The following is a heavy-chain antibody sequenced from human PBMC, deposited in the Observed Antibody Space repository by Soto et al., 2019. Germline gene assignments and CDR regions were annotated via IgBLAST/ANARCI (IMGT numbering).Heavy chain of an antibody. CDR1: GASISRGDHY. Sequence: KPSETLSLTCYVSGASISRGDHYWSWVRQPPGEGLERIGHIYYSGSTYYNPSLRSRLIISVDTSKNQFSLRLNSVTAADTAVYYCARLLPTPEVWYFDLWGRGTLVTVSS. D-gene: IGHD1-1*01. J-gene: IGHJ2*01. V-gene: IGHV4-30-4*01. CDR2: IYYSGST. CDR3: ARLLPTPEVWYFDL.